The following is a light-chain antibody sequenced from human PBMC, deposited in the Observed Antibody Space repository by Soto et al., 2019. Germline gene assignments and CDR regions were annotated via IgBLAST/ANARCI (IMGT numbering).Light chain of an antibody. Sequence: QSVLTQSPSASASLGASVKLTCTLSSGHSSYAIAWHQQQPEKGPRYLMKLNSDGSHSRGDGIPERFSGSSPGAERYLTISSLQSEDEADYYCQTWGTGIHVFGTGTKLTVL. CDR2: LNSDGSH. J-gene: IGLJ1*01. CDR3: QTWGTGIHV. CDR1: SGHSSYA. V-gene: IGLV4-69*01.